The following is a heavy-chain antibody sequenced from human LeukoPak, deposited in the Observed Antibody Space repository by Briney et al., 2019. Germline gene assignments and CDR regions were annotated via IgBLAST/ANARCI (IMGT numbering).Heavy chain of an antibody. D-gene: IGHD3-22*01. CDR1: GFTFSSYA. J-gene: IGHJ4*02. Sequence: GGSLRLSCTASGFTFSSYAMSWVRQAPGKGLEWVSTISGSGGTTYYADSVKGRFTISRDNSKNTLYLQMNGLRAEDTAVYYCAKLTGGYYYDSSGYYFDYWGQGTLVTVSA. CDR3: AKLTGGYYYDSSGYYFDY. CDR2: ISGSGGTT. V-gene: IGHV3-23*01.